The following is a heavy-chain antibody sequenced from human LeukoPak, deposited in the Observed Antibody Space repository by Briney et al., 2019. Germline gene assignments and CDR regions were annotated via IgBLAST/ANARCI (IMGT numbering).Heavy chain of an antibody. J-gene: IGHJ6*04. CDR2: ISSSGSTM. CDR3: AELGITMIGGV. D-gene: IGHD3-10*02. CDR1: GFTVSSNY. Sequence: GGSLRLSCAAPGFTVSSNYMNWVRQAPGKGLEWVSYISSSGSTMYYADSVKGRFTISRDSAKNSLYLQMNSLRAEDTAVYYCAELGITMIGGVWGKGTTVTISS. V-gene: IGHV3-48*04.